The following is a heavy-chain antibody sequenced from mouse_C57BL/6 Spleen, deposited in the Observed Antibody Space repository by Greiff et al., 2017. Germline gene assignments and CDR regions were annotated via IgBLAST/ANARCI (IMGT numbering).Heavy chain of an antibody. Sequence: EVQLQEPGPELVKPGASVKISCKASGYSFTGYYMNWVKLSPEKSLEWIGVINPSTGGTTYNQKFKPKATLTVDKSSSTAYMHLQSLTSEDSAVYYCAREGDYCGSSYGYFDVWGTGTTVTVSS. V-gene: IGHV1-42*01. D-gene: IGHD1-1*01. J-gene: IGHJ1*03. CDR3: AREGDYCGSSYGYFDV. CDR1: GYSFTGYY. CDR2: INPSTGGT.